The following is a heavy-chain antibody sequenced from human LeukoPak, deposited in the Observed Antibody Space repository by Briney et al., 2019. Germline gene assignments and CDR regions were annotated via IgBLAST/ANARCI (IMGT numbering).Heavy chain of an antibody. CDR3: ARPINSGAYYTFDY. V-gene: IGHV4-59*08. CDR2: IYYSGST. J-gene: IGHJ4*02. D-gene: IGHD1-26*01. CDR1: GGSISSYY. Sequence: PSETLSLTCTVSGGSISSYYWSWIRQPPGKGLEWIGYIYYSGSTNYNPSLKSRVTISVDTSKTQFSLKLSSGTAADTAVYYCARPINSGAYYTFDYWGRGTLVTVSS.